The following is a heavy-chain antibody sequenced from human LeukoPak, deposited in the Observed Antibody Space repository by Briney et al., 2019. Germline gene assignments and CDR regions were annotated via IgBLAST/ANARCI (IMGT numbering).Heavy chain of an antibody. CDR3: VRDHYYSMDV. J-gene: IGHJ6*03. CDR1: GSTFSSAW. Sequence: GGSLRLSCAASGSTFSSAWMHWVRQAPGKGLVWVSRTHSDGRTTIYADSVKGRFTISRDNTKNTLYLQMNSLRADDTAIYYCVRDHYYSMDVWGKGTTVTISS. CDR2: THSDGRTT. V-gene: IGHV3-74*01.